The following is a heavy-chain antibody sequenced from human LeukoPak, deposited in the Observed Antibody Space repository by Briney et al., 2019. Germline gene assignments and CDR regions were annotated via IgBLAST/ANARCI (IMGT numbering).Heavy chain of an antibody. V-gene: IGHV3-64D*06. CDR1: GFSFSDYP. CDR2: ISKNGDDT. Sequence: GGSLRLSCSVSGFSFSDYPMHWVRQTPGKGLEYVSAISKNGDDTYYADSVKGRFTISRDNSKNTLYLQMSSLRTEDAAVFYCVQVGSNYYLNWGQGTLVIVSS. J-gene: IGHJ4*02. CDR3: VQVGSNYYLN. D-gene: IGHD4-11*01.